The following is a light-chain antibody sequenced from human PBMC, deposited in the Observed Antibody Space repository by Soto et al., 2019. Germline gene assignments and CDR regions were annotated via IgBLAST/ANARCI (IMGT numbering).Light chain of an antibody. CDR2: GAS. Sequence: EIVLTQSPGTLSSSPGERATLSCRASQSVSSSHLAWYQQKPGQAPRLLIYGASSRATGIPDRFSGSGSGTDFTLTISRLEPEDFAVYYCQQYGSSPPITFGQGTRLDIK. CDR3: QQYGSSPPIT. J-gene: IGKJ5*01. V-gene: IGKV3-20*01. CDR1: QSVSSSH.